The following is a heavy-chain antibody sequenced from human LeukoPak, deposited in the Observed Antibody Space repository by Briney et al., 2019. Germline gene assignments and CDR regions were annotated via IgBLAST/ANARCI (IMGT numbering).Heavy chain of an antibody. CDR2: IKQDGSEK. D-gene: IGHD1-26*01. CDR3: ARAVGATHFDY. Sequence: GGSLRLSCAASGFTFSSYWMSWVRQAPGKGLEWVANIKQDGSEKFYVVSVKGRFTISRDNDKNSLCLQMNSLRAEDTAVYYCARAVGATHFDYWGQGILVTVSS. CDR1: GFTFSSYW. V-gene: IGHV3-7*04. J-gene: IGHJ4*02.